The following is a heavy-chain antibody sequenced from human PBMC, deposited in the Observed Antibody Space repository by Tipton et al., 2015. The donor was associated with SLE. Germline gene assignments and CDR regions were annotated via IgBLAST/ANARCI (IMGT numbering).Heavy chain of an antibody. CDR3: ARSLTYYYDSSGLLGY. CDR1: GFTFSYYW. V-gene: IGHV3-74*03. CDR2: IDTDGNSA. Sequence: GSLRLSCAASGFTFSYYWMHWVRQVPGKGLVWVSGIDTDGNSATYADSVKGRFTISRDNAKNTLYLQMNSLRAEDTAVYYCARSLTYYYDSSGLLGYWGQGTLVTVSS. D-gene: IGHD3-22*01. J-gene: IGHJ4*02.